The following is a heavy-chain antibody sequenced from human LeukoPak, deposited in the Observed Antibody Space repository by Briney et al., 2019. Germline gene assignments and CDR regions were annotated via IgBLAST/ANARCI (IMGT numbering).Heavy chain of an antibody. CDR3: ARGSGSYGGAFDY. CDR1: GFTFSYYW. J-gene: IGHJ4*02. Sequence: GGSLRLSSAAYGFTFSYYWMNWVRQAPGRRLEWVASIKQDGSDKYYVDSVKCRLTISRDNAKNSLHLQMNRLRVEDTAVYYCARGSGSYGGAFDYWGQGTLVTVSS. CDR2: IKQDGSDK. V-gene: IGHV3-7*01. D-gene: IGHD1-26*01.